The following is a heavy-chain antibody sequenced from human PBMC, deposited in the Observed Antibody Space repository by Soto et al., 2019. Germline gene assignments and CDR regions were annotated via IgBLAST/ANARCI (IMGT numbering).Heavy chain of an antibody. Sequence: SQTLSLTCVISGDSVSSNTASWNLVRQSPSRGLEWLGRTYSRSKWYNDYAVSVKSRIIINPDTSKNQFSLQLNSVTPEDTAVYYCAKGDNLGPKTGYAFDPWGQGILVTVYS. J-gene: IGHJ5*02. CDR1: GDSVSSNTAS. D-gene: IGHD5-12*01. CDR2: TYSRSKWYN. V-gene: IGHV6-1*01. CDR3: AKGDNLGPKTGYAFDP.